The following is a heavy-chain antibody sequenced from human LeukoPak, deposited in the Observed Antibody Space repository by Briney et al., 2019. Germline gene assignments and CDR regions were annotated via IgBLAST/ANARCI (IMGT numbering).Heavy chain of an antibody. CDR3: TTVREGIVGATKDFDY. CDR1: GFTFSNAW. D-gene: IGHD1-26*01. V-gene: IGHV3-15*01. CDR2: IKSKTDGGTT. Sequence: PGGSLRLSCAASGFTFSNAWMSWVRQAPGKGLEWVGRIKSKTDGGTTGYAAPVKGRFTISRDDSKNTLYLQMNSLKTEDTAVYYCTTVREGIVGATKDFDYWGQGTLVTVSS. J-gene: IGHJ4*02.